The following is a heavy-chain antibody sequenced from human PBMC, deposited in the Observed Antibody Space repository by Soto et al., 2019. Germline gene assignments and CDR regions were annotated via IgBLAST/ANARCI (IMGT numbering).Heavy chain of an antibody. V-gene: IGHV4-59*12. D-gene: IGHD2-21*02. CDR3: VRDLWGYCGADCYPLDV. CDR1: GGSISSYY. J-gene: IGHJ6*02. Sequence: QVRLQESGPGLVKPSETLSLTCTVSGGSISSYYWSWIRQPPGKGLAWIGYMYNTGSTIYNPSLKSRVTRSLDTSKNQFSLKLNFVTAADTAVYYCVRDLWGYCGADCYPLDVWGQGTTVTVSS. CDR2: MYNTGST.